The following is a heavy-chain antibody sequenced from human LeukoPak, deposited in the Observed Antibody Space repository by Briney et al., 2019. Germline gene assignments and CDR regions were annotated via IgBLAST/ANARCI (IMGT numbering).Heavy chain of an antibody. CDR2: ISSSGSTI. V-gene: IGHV3-48*04. CDR1: GITFSNYN. CDR3: AKDGGPNYDSSGYYTDDAFDI. Sequence: GGSLRLSCAAPGITFSNYNMNWVRQAPGKGLEWVSYISSSGSTIYYADSVKGRFTISRDNAKNSLYLQMNSLRVEDTAVYYCAKDGGPNYDSSGYYTDDAFDIWGQGTMVTVSS. J-gene: IGHJ3*02. D-gene: IGHD3-22*01.